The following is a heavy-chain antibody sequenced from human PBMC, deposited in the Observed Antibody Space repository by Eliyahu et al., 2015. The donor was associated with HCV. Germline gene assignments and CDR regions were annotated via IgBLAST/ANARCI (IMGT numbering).Heavy chain of an antibody. Sequence: EVQLVESGGGLVRRGGSLXXXXAAAGXPFSGYNMPWVRQAPGEGLEWLSSISSTGSYIYYADSVRGRFTISRDNAKNSLYLQINSLRAEDTAVYYCARDYSGSASPFDYWGQGTLVSVSS. CDR3: ARDYSGSASPFDY. CDR1: GXPFSGYN. J-gene: IGHJ4*02. CDR2: ISSTGSYI. D-gene: IGHD1-26*01. V-gene: IGHV3-21*01.